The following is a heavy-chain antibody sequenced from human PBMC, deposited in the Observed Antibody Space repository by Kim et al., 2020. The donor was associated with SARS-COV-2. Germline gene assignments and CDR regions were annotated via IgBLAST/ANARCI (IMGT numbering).Heavy chain of an antibody. D-gene: IGHD2-2*01. CDR2: INHSGST. Sequence: SETLSLTCAVYGGSFSGYYWSWIRQPPGKGLEWIGEINHSGSTNYNPSLKSRVTISVDTSKNQFSLKLSSVTAADTAVYYCARGQSSTSFDPWGQGTLVTVSS. J-gene: IGHJ5*02. CDR3: ARGQSSTSFDP. V-gene: IGHV4-34*01. CDR1: GGSFSGYY.